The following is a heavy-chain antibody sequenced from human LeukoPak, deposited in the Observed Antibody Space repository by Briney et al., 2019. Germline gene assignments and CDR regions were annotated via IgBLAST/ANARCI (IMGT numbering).Heavy chain of an antibody. V-gene: IGHV1-69*04. CDR1: GGTFSSYA. J-gene: IGHJ5*02. CDR2: IIPILGIA. Sequence: SVKVSCKASGGTFSSYAISWVRQAPGQGLEWMGRIIPILGIANYAQKLQGRVTMTTDTSTSTAYMELRSLRSDDTAVYYCARDSIVLMVYAMPNWFDPWGQGTLVTVSS. CDR3: ARDSIVLMVYAMPNWFDP. D-gene: IGHD2-8*01.